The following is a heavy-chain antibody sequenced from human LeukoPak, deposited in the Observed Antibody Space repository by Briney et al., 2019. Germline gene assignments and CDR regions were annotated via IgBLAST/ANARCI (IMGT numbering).Heavy chain of an antibody. D-gene: IGHD5-12*01. CDR3: ARVRNSGFRYVDS. V-gene: IGHV1-18*01. Sequence: ASVKVSCKASGYTFTSYGIGWVRQAPGQGLEWMGWISAYNGNTNYAQKLQGRVTMTTDTSTSTAYMDLRSLRSDDTAVYYCARVRNSGFRYVDSWGQGTLVTVSS. CDR2: ISAYNGNT. J-gene: IGHJ4*02. CDR1: GYTFTSYG.